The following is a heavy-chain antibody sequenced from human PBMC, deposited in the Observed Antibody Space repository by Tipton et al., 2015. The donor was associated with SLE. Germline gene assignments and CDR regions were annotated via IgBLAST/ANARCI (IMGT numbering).Heavy chain of an antibody. CDR1: GGSISSYY. V-gene: IGHV4-59*01. J-gene: IGHJ2*01. CDR3: ARWVTIFGAAVFDL. Sequence: TLSLTCTVSGGSISSYYWSWIRQPPGKGLEWIGYIYYSGSTNYNPSLKSRVTISVDTSKNQFSLKLSSVTAADTAVYYCARWVTIFGAAVFDLWGRGTLVTVSS. CDR2: IYYSGST. D-gene: IGHD3-3*01.